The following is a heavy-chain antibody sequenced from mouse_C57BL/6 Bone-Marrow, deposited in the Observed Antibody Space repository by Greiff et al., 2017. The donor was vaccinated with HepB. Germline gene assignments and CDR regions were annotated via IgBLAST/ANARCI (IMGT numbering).Heavy chain of an antibody. CDR2: INPNNGGT. CDR3: ARGELRWRDYAMDY. CDR1: GYTFTDYY. J-gene: IGHJ4*01. V-gene: IGHV1-26*01. Sequence: VQLQQSGPELVKPGASVKISCKASGYTFTDYYMNWVKQSHGKSLEWIGDINPNNGGTSYNQKFKGKATLTVDKSSSTAYMELRSLTSEDSAVYYCARGELRWRDYAMDYWGQGTSVTVSS. D-gene: IGHD2-3*01.